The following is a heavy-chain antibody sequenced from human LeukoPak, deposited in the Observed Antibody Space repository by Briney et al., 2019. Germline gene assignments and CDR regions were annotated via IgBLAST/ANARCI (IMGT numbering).Heavy chain of an antibody. CDR2: ISGRGGST. V-gene: IGHV3-23*01. Sequence: GGSLRLSCAASGFTFSNYAMIWVRQAPGKGLEWVSAISGRGGSTYYADSVKGRFTISRDNSKNTLSLQMNSLRSEDTAVYYCAKALYGDYGRFDYWGQGTLVTVSS. J-gene: IGHJ4*02. CDR3: AKALYGDYGRFDY. CDR1: GFTFSNYA. D-gene: IGHD4-17*01.